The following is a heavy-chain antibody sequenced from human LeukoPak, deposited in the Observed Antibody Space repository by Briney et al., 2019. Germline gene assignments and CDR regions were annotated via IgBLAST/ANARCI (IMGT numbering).Heavy chain of an antibody. J-gene: IGHJ6*02. D-gene: IGHD3-9*01. V-gene: IGHV1-8*01. CDR3: ARGGYDILTGYSLFYYYGMDV. CDR2: MNPNSGNT. Sequence: ASAKVSCKASGYTFTSYDINWVRQATGQGLEWMGWMNPNSGNTGYAQKFQGRVTMTRNTSISTAYMELSSLRSEDTAVYYCARGGYDILTGYSLFYYYGMDVWGQGTTVTVSS. CDR1: GYTFTSYD.